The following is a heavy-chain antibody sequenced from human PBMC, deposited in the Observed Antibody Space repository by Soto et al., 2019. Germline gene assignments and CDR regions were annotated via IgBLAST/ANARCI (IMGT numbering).Heavy chain of an antibody. CDR1: GFTFTNYA. CDR3: AKAYFVWSSEQPYYFDY. D-gene: IGHD3-16*01. CDR2: ISGSGGRS. V-gene: IGHV3-23*01. J-gene: IGHJ4*02. Sequence: EVQLLDSGGGLVQPGGSLSLSCAPSGFTFTNYAMTWVRQGPGKGLGWASGISGSGGRSYYADSVKGRFPISRDNSKSTLYLQMNSLRAEDTAVYYCAKAYFVWSSEQPYYFDYWGQGTLVTVSS.